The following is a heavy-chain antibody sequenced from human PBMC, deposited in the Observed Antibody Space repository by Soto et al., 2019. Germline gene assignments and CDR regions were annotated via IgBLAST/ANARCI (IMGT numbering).Heavy chain of an antibody. CDR2: IFYSGIT. V-gene: IGHV4-31*03. CDR3: ARSYYNSYVYGY. D-gene: IGHD2-8*01. CDR1: GGSIRSGGCY. Sequence: SETLSLTCTVSGGSIRSGGCYWIWILQHPGTGLEWILNIFYSGITYYNPSLKSRVTISVDTSKNQFSLNLRSVTAADTAVYFCARSYYNSYVYGYWGQGTLVTVSS. J-gene: IGHJ4*02.